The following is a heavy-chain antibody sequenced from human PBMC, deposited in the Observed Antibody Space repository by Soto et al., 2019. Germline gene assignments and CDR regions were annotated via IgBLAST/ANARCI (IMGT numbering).Heavy chain of an antibody. V-gene: IGHV3-33*01. Sequence: PGGSLRLSCAASGFTFSSYGMHWVRQAPGKGLEWVAVIWYDGNNKYYADSVKGRFTISRDNSKNTLYVQMTSLRAEDTAIYYCARGLHSLFDYWGQGTLVTVPQ. J-gene: IGHJ4*02. CDR2: IWYDGNNK. CDR3: ARGLHSLFDY. D-gene: IGHD2-21*01. CDR1: GFTFSSYG.